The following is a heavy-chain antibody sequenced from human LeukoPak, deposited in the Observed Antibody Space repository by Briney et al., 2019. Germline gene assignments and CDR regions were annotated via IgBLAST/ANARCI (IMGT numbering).Heavy chain of an antibody. D-gene: IGHD6-13*01. CDR2: INPNSGGT. CDR1: GYTFTGNY. Sequence: ASVKVSCKASGYTFTGNYMHWVRQAPGQGLEWMGWINPNSGGTNYAQKFQGRVTMTRDTSIGTAYMELNRLRSDDTAVYYCARVYYSSSYDYWYFDLWGRGTLVTVSS. J-gene: IGHJ2*01. CDR3: ARVYYSSSYDYWYFDL. V-gene: IGHV1-2*02.